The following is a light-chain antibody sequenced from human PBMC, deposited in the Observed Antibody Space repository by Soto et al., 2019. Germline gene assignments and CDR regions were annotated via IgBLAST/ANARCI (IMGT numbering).Light chain of an antibody. CDR3: SSYTSSSTLSLYV. V-gene: IGLV2-14*01. J-gene: IGLJ1*01. CDR2: DVS. Sequence: HFSLNHPSSLSGSPRQSGPISCNGNSSDGGGFKYFSWYQQPPGKAPKLMIYDVSNRPSGVSNRFSGSKSGNTASLTISGLQAEDEADYYCSSYTSSSTLSLYVFGTGTKVTVL. CDR1: SSDGGGFKY.